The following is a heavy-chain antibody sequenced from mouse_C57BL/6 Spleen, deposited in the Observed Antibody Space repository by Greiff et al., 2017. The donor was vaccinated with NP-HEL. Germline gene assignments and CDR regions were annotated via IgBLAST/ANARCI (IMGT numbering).Heavy chain of an antibody. J-gene: IGHJ3*01. Sequence: EVQLHQSGAELVRPGASVKLSCTASGFNIKDDYMHWVKQRPEQGLEWIGWIDPENGDTEYASKFQGKATITADTSSNTAYLQLSSLTSEDTAVYYCTTSVVARGWFAYWGQGTLVTVSA. D-gene: IGHD1-1*01. CDR1: GFNIKDDY. CDR3: TTSVVARGWFAY. CDR2: IDPENGDT. V-gene: IGHV14-4*01.